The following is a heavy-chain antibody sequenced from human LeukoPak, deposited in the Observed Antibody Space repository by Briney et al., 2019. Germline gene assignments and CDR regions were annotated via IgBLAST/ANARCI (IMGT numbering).Heavy chain of an antibody. CDR3: ARDRRQLAFDY. J-gene: IGHJ4*02. V-gene: IGHV4-34*01. CDR2: INHSGST. D-gene: IGHD6-13*01. CDR1: GGSFSGYY. Sequence: SETLSLTCAVYGGSFSGYYWSWIRQPPGKGLEWIGEINHSGSTNYNPSLKSRFTISVDTSKNQFSLKLSSVTAADTAVYYCARDRRQLAFDYWGQGTLVSVSS.